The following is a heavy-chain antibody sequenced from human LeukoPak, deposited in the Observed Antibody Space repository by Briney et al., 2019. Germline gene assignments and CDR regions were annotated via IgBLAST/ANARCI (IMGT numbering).Heavy chain of an antibody. Sequence: GGSLRLSCAASEFSVGSNYMTWVRQAPGKGLEWVSLIYSGGSTYYADSVKGRFTISRDNSKNTLYLQMNSLRAEDTAVYYCAKDRGGAIFGVVILYYFDYWGQGTLVTVSS. CDR1: EFSVGSNY. J-gene: IGHJ4*02. D-gene: IGHD3-3*01. CDR2: IYSGGST. V-gene: IGHV3-66*01. CDR3: AKDRGGAIFGVVILYYFDY.